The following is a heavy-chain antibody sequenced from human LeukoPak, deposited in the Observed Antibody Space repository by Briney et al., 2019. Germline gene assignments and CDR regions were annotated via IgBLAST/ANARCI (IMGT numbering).Heavy chain of an antibody. Sequence: GGSLRLSCAASGNYWMHWVRQVPGKGLVWVSHIYSDGGWTSYADSVKGRFTISKDNAKNTVYLQMNSLRAEDTAVYYCVSFYETYWGRGTLVTVSS. D-gene: IGHD2/OR15-2a*01. V-gene: IGHV3-74*01. CDR1: GNYW. J-gene: IGHJ4*02. CDR2: IYSDGGWT. CDR3: VSFYETY.